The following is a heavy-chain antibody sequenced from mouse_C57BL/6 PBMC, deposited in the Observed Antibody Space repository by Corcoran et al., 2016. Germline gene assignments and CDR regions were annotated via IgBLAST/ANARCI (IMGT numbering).Heavy chain of an antibody. V-gene: IGHV1-76*01. Sequence: QVQLKQSGAELVRPGASVKLSCKASGYTFTDYYINWVKQRPGQGLEWIARIYPGSGNTYYNEKFKGKATLTAEKSSSTAYMQPSSLTSEDSAVYFCARSITTVEVAYWGQGTLVTVSA. CDR2: IYPGSGNT. D-gene: IGHD1-1*01. J-gene: IGHJ3*01. CDR3: ARSITTVEVAY. CDR1: GYTFTDYY.